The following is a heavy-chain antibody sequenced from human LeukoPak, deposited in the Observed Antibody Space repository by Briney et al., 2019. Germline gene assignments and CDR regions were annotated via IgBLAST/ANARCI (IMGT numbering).Heavy chain of an antibody. CDR2: IYPGDSDT. CDR1: GYSLTNYW. Sequence: GGSLKTPRKGSGYSLTNYWIGLVRQTPGKGLEWMGIIYPGDSDTRYSPSFQGQVTISAAKSISTASLQWSSLRASDSAIYYCATIGGSYTPFDYWGQGTLVTVSS. V-gene: IGHV5-51*01. D-gene: IGHD3-16*01. CDR3: ATIGGSYTPFDY. J-gene: IGHJ4*02.